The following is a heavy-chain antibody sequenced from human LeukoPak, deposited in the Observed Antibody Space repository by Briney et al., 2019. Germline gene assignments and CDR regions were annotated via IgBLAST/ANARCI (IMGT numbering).Heavy chain of an antibody. J-gene: IGHJ4*02. D-gene: IGHD3-10*01. Sequence: GGSLRLSCAASGFTVSSNYMSWVRQAPGKGLEWVSVIYSGGSTYYADSVKGRFTISRDNSKNTLYLQMNSLRAEDTAVYYCARVHTMVRGVIDYYFDYWGQGTLVTVSS. CDR3: ARVHTMVRGVIDYYFDY. V-gene: IGHV3-53*01. CDR2: IYSGGST. CDR1: GFTVSSNY.